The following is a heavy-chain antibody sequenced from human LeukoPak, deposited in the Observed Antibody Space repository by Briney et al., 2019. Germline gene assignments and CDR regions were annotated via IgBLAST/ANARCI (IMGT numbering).Heavy chain of an antibody. CDR3: ARGLPHYGWSRRVDY. Sequence: GGSLRLSCAASGFTFSSYAMNWVRQAPGKGLEWVSGISGSGGSTYYADSVKGRFTISRDNAKNSLYLQMNSLRAEDTAVYYCARGLPHYGWSRRVDYWGQGTLVTVSS. V-gene: IGHV3-23*01. D-gene: IGHD6-19*01. CDR2: ISGSGGST. CDR1: GFTFSSYA. J-gene: IGHJ4*02.